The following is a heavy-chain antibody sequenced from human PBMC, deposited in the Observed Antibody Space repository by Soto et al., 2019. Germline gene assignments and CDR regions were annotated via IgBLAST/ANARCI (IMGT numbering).Heavy chain of an antibody. Sequence: QVQLVQSGAQVKEPGDSVRVSCEASGYTFTAYYIHWVRQAPGQGLEWMGWINPKFGDTTYAQDFQGRVSMTRDMSISTVYMELSRLTSDDTAIHYCVRNMDYYYGPGSGNGHGVWGQGTTVTVFS. CDR1: GYTFTAYY. CDR3: VRNMDYYYGPGSGNGHGV. D-gene: IGHD3-10*01. J-gene: IGHJ6*02. CDR2: INPKFGDT. V-gene: IGHV1-2*02.